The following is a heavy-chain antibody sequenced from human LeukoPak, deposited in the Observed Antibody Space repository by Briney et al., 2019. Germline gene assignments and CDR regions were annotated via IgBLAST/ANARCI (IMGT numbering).Heavy chain of an antibody. Sequence: SETLSLTCTVSGGSISSGSFYWSWIRQPAGKGLQWIGRIFSSGNINYNPSLKSRVTISADTSKNQFSLRVSSVSDADTAVYYCARERPGGYNNYYFDYWGQGTLVSVS. CDR1: GGSISSGSFY. V-gene: IGHV4-61*02. CDR2: IFSSGNI. D-gene: IGHD5-24*01. J-gene: IGHJ4*02. CDR3: ARERPGGYNNYYFDY.